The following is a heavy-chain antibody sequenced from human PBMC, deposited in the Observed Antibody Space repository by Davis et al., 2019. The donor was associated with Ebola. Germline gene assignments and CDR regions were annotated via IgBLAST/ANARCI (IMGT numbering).Heavy chain of an antibody. CDR2: IDPGDSYT. V-gene: IGHV5-10-1*01. Sequence: KVSCKASGYTFTSYYMHWVRQAPGQGLEWMGKIDPGDSYTEYGPSFQGHVTISADKSIDAVYLQWNSLKASDTAIYYCARGDFDSSGYPYHGMEVWGQGTTVTVSS. CDR3: ARGDFDSSGYPYHGMEV. D-gene: IGHD3-22*01. CDR1: GYTFTSYY. J-gene: IGHJ6*02.